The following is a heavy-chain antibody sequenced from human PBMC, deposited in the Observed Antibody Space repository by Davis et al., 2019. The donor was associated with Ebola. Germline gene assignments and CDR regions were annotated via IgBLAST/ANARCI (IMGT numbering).Heavy chain of an antibody. Sequence: SETLSLTCAVSGGSISSSNWWSWVRQPPGKGLEWIGEIYHSGSTNYNPSLKSRVTISVDTSKNQFSLKLSSVTAADTAVYYCARYRPSFSSSWPNNWFDPWGQGTLVTVSS. CDR2: IYHSGST. V-gene: IGHV4-4*02. CDR3: ARYRPSFSSSWPNNWFDP. CDR1: GGSISSSNW. D-gene: IGHD6-13*01. J-gene: IGHJ5*02.